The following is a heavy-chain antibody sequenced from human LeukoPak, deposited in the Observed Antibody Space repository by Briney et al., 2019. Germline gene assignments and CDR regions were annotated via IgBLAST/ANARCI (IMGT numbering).Heavy chain of an antibody. J-gene: IGHJ4*02. CDR2: ISAYNGNT. CDR3: AKLTGIGDYGGDSGFDY. D-gene: IGHD4-23*01. CDR1: GYTSTSYG. Sequence: ASVTVSCKASGYTSTSYGISWVRQAPGQGLEWMGWISAYNGNTNYAQKLQGRVTMTTDTSTSTAYMELRSLRSDDTAVYYCAKLTGIGDYGGDSGFDYWGQGTLVTVSS. V-gene: IGHV1-18*01.